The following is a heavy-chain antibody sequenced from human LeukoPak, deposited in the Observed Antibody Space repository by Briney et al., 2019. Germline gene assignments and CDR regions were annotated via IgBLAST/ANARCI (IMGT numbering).Heavy chain of an antibody. D-gene: IGHD1-26*01. V-gene: IGHV3-53*01. CDR3: ANHPPPRVYSGSYFPV. CDR2: IYSSGST. Sequence: PGGSLRLSCAASGFTVSSNYMSWVRQAPGKGLEWVSLIYSSGSTYYADSVKGRFTISRDNSKNTLYLQMNSLRAEDTAVYYCANHPPPRVYSGSYFPVWGQGTTVTVSS. J-gene: IGHJ6*02. CDR1: GFTVSSNY.